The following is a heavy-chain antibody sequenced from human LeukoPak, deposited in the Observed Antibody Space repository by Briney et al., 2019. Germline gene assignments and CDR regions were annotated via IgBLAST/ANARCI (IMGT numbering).Heavy chain of an antibody. D-gene: IGHD3-9*01. CDR2: ISSSSYI. V-gene: IGHV3-21*01. Sequence: GGSLRLSCAASGFTFSRYSMNWVRQAPGKGLEWVSSISSSSYIYYADSVKGRFTISRDNAKNSLYLQMNSLRAEDTAVYYCARDWRYDILTGYYMGAFDIWGQGTMVTVSS. CDR1: GFTFSRYS. J-gene: IGHJ3*02. CDR3: ARDWRYDILTGYYMGAFDI.